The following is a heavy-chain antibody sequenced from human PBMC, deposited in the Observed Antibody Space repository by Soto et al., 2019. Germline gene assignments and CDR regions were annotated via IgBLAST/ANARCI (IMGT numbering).Heavy chain of an antibody. CDR3: ARYIVSAGPCANDAFDV. J-gene: IGHJ3*01. CDR1: GFTFSDTL. CDR2: INPANGNT. D-gene: IGHD1-26*01. V-gene: IGHV1-3*01. Sequence: QVQLVQSGAELKKPGASVNISCQASGFTFSDTLINWVRQGPGQRLEGMGWINPANGNTRYSESFQGRVTISSLSSASTAYVALSDLTSEDTAVYYCARYIVSAGPCANDAFDVWGQGTMVTVSS.